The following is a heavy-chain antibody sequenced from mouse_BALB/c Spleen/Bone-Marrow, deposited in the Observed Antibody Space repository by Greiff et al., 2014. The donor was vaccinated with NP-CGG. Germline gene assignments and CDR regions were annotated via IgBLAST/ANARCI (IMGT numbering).Heavy chain of an antibody. CDR2: INPYNDGA. Sequence: VQLKESGPELVKPGASVKMSCKASGYTFTSYVMHWVKQKPGQGLEWIGYINPYNDGAKYNEKFKGRATLTSDKSSSTAYMELSSLTSEDSAVYYCARSYGGGDYWGQGTTLTVSS. V-gene: IGHV1-14*01. CDR3: ARSYGGGDY. D-gene: IGHD1-1*01. J-gene: IGHJ2*01. CDR1: GYTFTSYV.